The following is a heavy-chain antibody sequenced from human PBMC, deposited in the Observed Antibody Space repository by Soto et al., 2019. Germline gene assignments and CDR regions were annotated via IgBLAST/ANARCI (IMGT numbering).Heavy chain of an antibody. CDR3: ARQGGDGYNYY. J-gene: IGHJ4*02. Sequence: SETLSLTCTVSGGSISSSSYYWGWIRQPPGKGLEWIGSIYYSGSTYYNPSLKSRVTISVDTSKNQFSLKLSSVTAADTAVYYCARQGGDGYNYYWGQGTLVTVSS. D-gene: IGHD2-21*01. V-gene: IGHV4-39*01. CDR2: IYYSGST. CDR1: GGSISSSSYY.